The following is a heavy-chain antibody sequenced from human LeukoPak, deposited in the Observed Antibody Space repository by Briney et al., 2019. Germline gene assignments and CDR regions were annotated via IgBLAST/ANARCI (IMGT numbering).Heavy chain of an antibody. Sequence: PSETLSLTCAVYGGSFSGYYWSWIRQPPGKGLEWIGEISHSGSTNYNPSLKSRVTISVDTSKNQFSLKLSSVTAADTAVYYCAIGPRYCSSTSCSTFGYWGQGTLVTVSS. CDR3: AIGPRYCSSTSCSTFGY. CDR2: ISHSGST. CDR1: GGSFSGYY. V-gene: IGHV4-34*01. J-gene: IGHJ4*02. D-gene: IGHD2-2*01.